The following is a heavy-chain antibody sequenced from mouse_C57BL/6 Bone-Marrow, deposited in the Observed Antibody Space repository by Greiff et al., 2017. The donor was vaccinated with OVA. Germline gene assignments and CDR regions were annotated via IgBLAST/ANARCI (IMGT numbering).Heavy chain of an antibody. Sequence: QVHAKQPGAELVRPGSSVKLSCKASGYTFTSYWMDWVKQRPGQGLEWIGNIYPSDSETHYNQKFKDKATLTVDKSSSTAYMQLSSLTSEDSAVYYCAREGYYDPWFAYWGQGTLVTVSA. CDR1: GYTFTSYW. V-gene: IGHV1-61*01. CDR3: AREGYYDPWFAY. D-gene: IGHD2-4*01. J-gene: IGHJ3*01. CDR2: IYPSDSET.